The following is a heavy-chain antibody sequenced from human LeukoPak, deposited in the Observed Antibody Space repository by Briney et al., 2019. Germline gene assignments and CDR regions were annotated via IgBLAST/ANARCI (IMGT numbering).Heavy chain of an antibody. D-gene: IGHD5-24*01. J-gene: IGHJ3*02. CDR3: GRSRLDMPTLGDAFDI. CDR1: GYTFTTYG. CDR2: ISANNGNT. V-gene: IGHV1-18*01. Sequence: ASVKVSCKASGYTFTTYGISWVREAPGQGLEWMGWISANNGNTKYAQKVQDRVTMTTDTSTSTVCMELRSLRSDDTAVYYCGRSRLDMPTLGDAFDIWGQGTMVTVSS.